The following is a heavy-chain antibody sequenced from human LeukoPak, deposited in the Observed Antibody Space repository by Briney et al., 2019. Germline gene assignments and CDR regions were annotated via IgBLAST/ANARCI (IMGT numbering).Heavy chain of an antibody. CDR3: ARGSTYYDSSGQVPFDY. D-gene: IGHD3-22*01. CDR1: RFTFSTYS. CDR2: ISSSSSTI. Sequence: GGSLRLSCAASRFTFSTYSMNWVRQAPGKGLEWVSYISSSSSTIYYADSVKGRFTISRDNAKNSPYLQMNSLRAEDTAVYYCARGSTYYDSSGQVPFDYWGQGTLVTVSS. V-gene: IGHV3-48*01. J-gene: IGHJ4*02.